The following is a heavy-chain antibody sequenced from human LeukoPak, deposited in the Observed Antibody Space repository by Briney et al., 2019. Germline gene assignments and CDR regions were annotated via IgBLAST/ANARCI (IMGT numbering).Heavy chain of an antibody. D-gene: IGHD2-8*01. J-gene: IGHJ5*02. CDR2: IYSTGSP. V-gene: IGHV4-59*08. CDR3: ARLNGGP. CDR1: GGSLTCFF. Sequence: PSEPLSLPCTLSGGSLTCFFWIWMRQPPAKGVEWNGYIYSTGSPTHNPSFKSRVTLALDPSKNQFSLQLSSVTAADTAVYYCARLNGGPWGQGILVTVSS.